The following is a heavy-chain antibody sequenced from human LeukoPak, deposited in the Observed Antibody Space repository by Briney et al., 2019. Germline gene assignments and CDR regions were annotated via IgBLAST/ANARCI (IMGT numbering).Heavy chain of an antibody. CDR2: INHSGSA. CDR1: GGSFSGYY. V-gene: IGHV4-34*01. D-gene: IGHD4-17*01. CDR3: ARGQGTVTTH. J-gene: IGHJ4*02. Sequence: SSETLSLTCAVSGGSFSGYYWTWIRQPPGKGLEWIGEINHSGSANYSPSLSSRVTISLDMSENQFSLRLTSVTAADTAVYYCARGQGTVTTHWGQGTLVTVSS.